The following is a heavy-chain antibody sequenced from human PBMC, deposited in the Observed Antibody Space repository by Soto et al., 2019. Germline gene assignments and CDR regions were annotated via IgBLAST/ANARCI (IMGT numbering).Heavy chain of an antibody. Sequence: PSETLSLTCTVSGGSISSGDYYWSWIRQPPGKGLEWIGNIYYSGSTNYSPSLNSRVTISVDTSKNQFSLHLRSVTAADTAVYYCARNRGRDGYNSHYFDYWGQGALVTVSS. V-gene: IGHV4-61*08. CDR1: GGSISSGDYY. CDR2: IYYSGST. CDR3: ARNRGRDGYNSHYFDY. J-gene: IGHJ4*02. D-gene: IGHD5-12*01.